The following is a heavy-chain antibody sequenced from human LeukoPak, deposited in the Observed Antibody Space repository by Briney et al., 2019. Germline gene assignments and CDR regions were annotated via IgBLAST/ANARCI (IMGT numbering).Heavy chain of an antibody. CDR1: GFTFSSYG. D-gene: IGHD1-1*01. V-gene: IGHV3-30*03. CDR3: ARDDTGNSGHFDL. Sequence: GGSLRLSCAASGFTFSSYGMHWVRQAPGKGLEWVAVISYDGTNKYYADSVKGRFTISRDNSKNTLYLQMNSLRDDDTAVYYCARDDTGNSGHFDLWGRGTLVTVSS. J-gene: IGHJ2*01. CDR2: ISYDGTNK.